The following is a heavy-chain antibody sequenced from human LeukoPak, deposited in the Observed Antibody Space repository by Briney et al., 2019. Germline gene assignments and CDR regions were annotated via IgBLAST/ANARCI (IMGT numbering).Heavy chain of an antibody. CDR3: ARLWRAAIDY. Sequence: MPSETLSLTCTVSGGSISSSSYYWGWIRQPPGKGLEWIGSIYYSGSTYYNPSLKSRVTISVDTSKNQFSLKLSSVTAADTAVYYCARLWRAAIDYGGQGTLVTVSS. CDR1: GGSISSSSYY. J-gene: IGHJ4*02. D-gene: IGHD1-1*01. CDR2: IYYSGST. V-gene: IGHV4-39*01.